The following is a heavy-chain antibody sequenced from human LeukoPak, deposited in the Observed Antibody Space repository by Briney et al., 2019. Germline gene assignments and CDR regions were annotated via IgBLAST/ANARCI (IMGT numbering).Heavy chain of an antibody. CDR2: INPNSGDT. CDR1: GSRFTGYY. J-gene: IGHJ4*02. D-gene: IGHD3-9*01. Sequence: ASVKVSCKPSGSRFTGYYIHWVRQAPGRGLEWMGWINPNSGDTNYAQKFQGRVTMTRDTSISTACMELSRLTSDDTAVYYCARGDHYDVLTGFQTPSHLSDYWGQGTLVTVSS. CDR3: ARGDHYDVLTGFQTPSHLSDY. V-gene: IGHV1-2*02.